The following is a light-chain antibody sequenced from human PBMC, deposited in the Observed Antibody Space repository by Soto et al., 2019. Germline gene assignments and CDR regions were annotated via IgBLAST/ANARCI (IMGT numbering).Light chain of an antibody. CDR1: QSVNNN. V-gene: IGKV3-15*01. Sequence: EIVMTQSPATLSVSPGERATLSCRASQSVNNNLAWYQRKPGQAPRLLIYGASTRATGIPARFSGIVSGTEFTLTISSLQSEDFAVYYCQQYNNWPGTFGQGTKVETK. CDR3: QQYNNWPGT. CDR2: GAS. J-gene: IGKJ1*01.